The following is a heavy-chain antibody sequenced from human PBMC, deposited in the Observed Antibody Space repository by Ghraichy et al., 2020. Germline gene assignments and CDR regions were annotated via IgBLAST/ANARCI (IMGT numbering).Heavy chain of an antibody. CDR3: AKDSGSSPLPLHP. D-gene: IGHD3-10*01. CDR2: ISGSGGST. V-gene: IGHV3-23*01. Sequence: LSLTCAASGFTFSSYAMSWVRQAPGKGLEWVSAISGSGGSTYYADSVKGRFTISRDNSKNTLYLQMNSLRAEDTAVYYCAKDSGSSPLPLHPWGQGTLVTVSS. CDR1: GFTFSSYA. J-gene: IGHJ5*02.